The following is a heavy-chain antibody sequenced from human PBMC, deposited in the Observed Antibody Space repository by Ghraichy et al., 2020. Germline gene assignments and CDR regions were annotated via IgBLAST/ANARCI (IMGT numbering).Heavy chain of an antibody. D-gene: IGHD3-3*01. Sequence: GESLNISCAASGFTFSSYAMSWVRQAPGKGLEWVSAISGSGGSTYYADSVKGRFTISRDNSKNTLYLQMNSLRAEDTAVYYCAKGGVFGVDWFDPWGQGTLVTVSS. CDR1: GFTFSSYA. CDR3: AKGGVFGVDWFDP. V-gene: IGHV3-23*01. J-gene: IGHJ5*02. CDR2: ISGSGGST.